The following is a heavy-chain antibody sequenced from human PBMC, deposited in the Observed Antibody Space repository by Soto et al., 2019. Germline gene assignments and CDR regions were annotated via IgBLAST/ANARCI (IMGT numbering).Heavy chain of an antibody. V-gene: IGHV4-59*01. CDR1: GASIRSTY. D-gene: IGHD4-17*01. CDR3: ARTDKGDYVPPLDN. CDR2: IYYSGTT. Sequence: SETLSLTCTVSGASIRSTYWSWIRQSPGKGLEWIGHIYYSGTTNYNPSLKNRVTISVDTSKSQLSLDLTSVTAADTAVYYCARTDKGDYVPPLDNWGQGTLVTVSS. J-gene: IGHJ4*02.